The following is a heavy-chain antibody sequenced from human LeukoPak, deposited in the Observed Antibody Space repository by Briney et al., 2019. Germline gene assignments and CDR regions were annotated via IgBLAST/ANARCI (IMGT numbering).Heavy chain of an antibody. V-gene: IGHV3-53*01. J-gene: IGHJ4*02. CDR2: IYSGGST. CDR1: GFTVSSNY. D-gene: IGHD3-22*01. Sequence: GGSLRLSCAASGFTVSSNYMSWVRQAPGKGLEWVSVIYSGGSTYYAGSVKGRFTISRDNSKNTLYLQMNSLRAEDTAVYYCATGRGYYYDSSGYWRWGQGTLVTVSS. CDR3: ATGRGYYYDSSGYWR.